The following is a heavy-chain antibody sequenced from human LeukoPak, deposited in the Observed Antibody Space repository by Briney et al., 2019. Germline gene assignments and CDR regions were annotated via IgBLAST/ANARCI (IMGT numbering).Heavy chain of an antibody. Sequence: GGSLRLSCAASGFTFSSYSMNWVRQAPGKGLEWVSYISSSSSTIYYADSVKGRFTISRANAKNSLYLQMNSLRAEDTAVYYCARGGVGYDYVWGSYRGAFDIWGQGTMVTVSS. CDR3: ARGGVGYDYVWGSYRGAFDI. J-gene: IGHJ3*02. CDR1: GFTFSSYS. D-gene: IGHD3-16*02. CDR2: ISSSSSTI. V-gene: IGHV3-48*01.